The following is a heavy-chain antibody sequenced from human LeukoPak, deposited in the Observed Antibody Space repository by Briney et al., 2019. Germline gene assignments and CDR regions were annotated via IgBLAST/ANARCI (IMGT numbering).Heavy chain of an antibody. CDR1: GGSFSGYY. V-gene: IGHV4-34*01. Sequence: SETLSLTCAAYGGSFSGYYWSWIRQPPGKGLEWIGEINHSGSTNYNPSLKSRVTISVDTSKNQFSLKLSSVTAADTAVYYCARGVIRQSDYWGQGTLVTVSS. CDR3: ARGVIRQSDY. J-gene: IGHJ4*02. CDR2: INHSGST. D-gene: IGHD2-21*01.